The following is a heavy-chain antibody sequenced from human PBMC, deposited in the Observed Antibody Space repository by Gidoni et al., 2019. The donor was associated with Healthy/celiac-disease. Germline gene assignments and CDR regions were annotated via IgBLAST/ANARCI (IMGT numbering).Heavy chain of an antibody. CDR1: GFTFSSYA. V-gene: IGHV3-23*01. Sequence: EVQLLESGGGLVQPGGSLRLSCAASGFTFSSYAMSWVRQAPGKGLEWVSAISGSGGSTYYADSVKGRFTISRDNSKNTLYLQMNSLRAEDTAVYYCAKYKGYCSGGSCYHLGAFDIWGQGTMVTVSS. CDR2: ISGSGGST. D-gene: IGHD2-15*01. J-gene: IGHJ3*02. CDR3: AKYKGYCSGGSCYHLGAFDI.